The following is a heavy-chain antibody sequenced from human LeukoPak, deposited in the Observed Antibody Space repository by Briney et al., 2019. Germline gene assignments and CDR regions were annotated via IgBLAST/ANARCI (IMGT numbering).Heavy chain of an antibody. V-gene: IGHV3-30*04. CDR2: ISDGGTNK. J-gene: IGHJ4*02. D-gene: IGHD6-19*01. Sequence: GGSLRLSCAASGFTFSTYAMHWVRQAPGKGLEWVAVISDGGTNKYYADSVKGRFTISRDNSQNTLYLQMNSLRAEDTAVYYCARVGSSGWYGEGDFDYWGQGTLVTVSS. CDR1: GFTFSTYA. CDR3: ARVGSSGWYGEGDFDY.